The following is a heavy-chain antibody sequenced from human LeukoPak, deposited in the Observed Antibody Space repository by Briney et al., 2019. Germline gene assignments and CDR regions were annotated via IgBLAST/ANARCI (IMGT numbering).Heavy chain of an antibody. V-gene: IGHV4-61*08. J-gene: IGHJ4*02. D-gene: IGHD1-26*01. CDR3: ARTQSQSGSYRYYFGY. CDR2: IYYISNT. CDR1: GASVGSAGYH. Sequence: PSETLSLTCTASGASVGSAGYHWSWIRQPPGGGPEWIGYIYYISNTNYNPSLKSRVTMSVDPSKNQFSLKLNSVTAADTAVYYCARTQSQSGSYRYYFGYWGQGTLVTVSS.